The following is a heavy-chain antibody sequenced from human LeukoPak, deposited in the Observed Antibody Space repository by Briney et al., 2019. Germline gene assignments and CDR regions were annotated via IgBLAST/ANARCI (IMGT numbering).Heavy chain of an antibody. D-gene: IGHD2-2*01. CDR2: IGPRNSAA. J-gene: IGHJ4*02. CDR3: AREGSDQLSKDFDY. CDR1: GFTFAGHY. V-gene: IGHV1-2*02. Sequence: GASVKVSCQSSGFTFAGHYIHWVRQAPGQGLEWMGYIGPRNSAASYAEKFQGRVTMTRDTSLSTAYMELSRLTSDDTAVYYCAREGSDQLSKDFDYWGQGTLVTVSS.